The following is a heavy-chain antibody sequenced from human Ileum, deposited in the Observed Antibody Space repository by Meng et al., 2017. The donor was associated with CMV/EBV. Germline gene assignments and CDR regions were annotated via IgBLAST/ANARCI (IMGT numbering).Heavy chain of an antibody. J-gene: IGHJ4*02. V-gene: IGHV4-59*01. CDR1: GGSISTYY. Sequence: GSLRLSCTVSGGSISTYYWTWIRQPPGKELEWIGYVHSGGGTNYNPSLRSRVSRSTDTSRDENSLRLTSVTAADTAKYYCVCAYSDSYRIDYWGQGT. CDR2: VHSGGGT. CDR3: VCAYSDSYRIDY. D-gene: IGHD6-6*01.